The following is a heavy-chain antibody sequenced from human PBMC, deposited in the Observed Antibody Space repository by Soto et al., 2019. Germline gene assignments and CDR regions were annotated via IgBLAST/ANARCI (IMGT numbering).Heavy chain of an antibody. Sequence: SETLSLTCTVSGGSVSSGSYYWSWIRQPPGKGLEWIGYIYYSGSTNYNPSLKSRVTISVDTSKNQFSLKLSSVTAADTAVYYCARESHPRPVGYIYGMDVWGQGTTVTVSS. CDR3: ARESHPRPVGYIYGMDV. CDR1: GGSVSSGSYY. CDR2: IYYSGST. D-gene: IGHD2-8*02. J-gene: IGHJ6*02. V-gene: IGHV4-61*01.